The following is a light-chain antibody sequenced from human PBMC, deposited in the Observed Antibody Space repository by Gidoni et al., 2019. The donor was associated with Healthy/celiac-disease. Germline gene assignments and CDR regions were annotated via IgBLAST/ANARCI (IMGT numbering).Light chain of an antibody. J-gene: IGLJ1*01. CDR1: SSDVGGYNY. CDR3: SSYTSSSLYV. V-gene: IGLV2-14*01. Sequence: QSALTQPASASGSPGQSITISCTGTSSDVGGYNYVSWYQPHPGKAPKLMIYDVSNRPSGVSNRFPGSKSGNTASLTISGLQAEDEADYYCSSYTSSSLYVFGTGTKVTVL. CDR2: DVS.